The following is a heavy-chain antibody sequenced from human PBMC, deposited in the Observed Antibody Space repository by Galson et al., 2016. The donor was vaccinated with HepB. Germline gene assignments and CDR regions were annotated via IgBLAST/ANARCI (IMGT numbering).Heavy chain of an antibody. V-gene: IGHV3-11*01. D-gene: IGHD6-19*01. Sequence: SCAASGFTFSDYYMTWIRQAPGKGLEWVAYISSSGRTTYYADSVKGRFTISRDNPKTSLYLQMNSLRVEDTAVYYCARVWTGYSNGGWFDPWGRGTLVTVSS. CDR3: ARVWTGYSNGGWFDP. J-gene: IGHJ5*02. CDR1: GFTFSDYY. CDR2: ISSSGRTT.